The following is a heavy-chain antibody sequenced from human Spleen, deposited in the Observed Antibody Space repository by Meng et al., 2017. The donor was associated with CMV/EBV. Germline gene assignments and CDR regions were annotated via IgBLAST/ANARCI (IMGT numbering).Heavy chain of an antibody. J-gene: IGHJ3*02. D-gene: IGHD3-3*01. CDR2: ISYDGSNK. V-gene: IGHV3-30-3*01. CDR1: GFTFSSYA. Sequence: GGSLRLSCAASGFTFSSYAMHWVRQAPGKGLEWVAVISYDGSNKYYADSVKGRFTISRDNSKNTLYLQMNSLRAEDTAVYYCARDLGRTCYDFWSGYYRRDDAFDIWGQGTMVTVSS. CDR3: ARDLGRTCYDFWSGYYRRDDAFDI.